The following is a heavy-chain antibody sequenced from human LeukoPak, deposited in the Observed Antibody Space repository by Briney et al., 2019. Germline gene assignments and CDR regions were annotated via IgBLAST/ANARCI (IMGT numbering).Heavy chain of an antibody. CDR2: VYYSGST. CDR1: GDSISTYY. V-gene: IGHV4-59*08. D-gene: IGHD3-10*01. CDR3: ANGGGEWYYYGSGTPEWVY. Sequence: SETLSLTCTVSGDSISTYYWSWIRQPPGKGLEWIGYVYYSGSTNYNPSLKSRVIISVDTSKNQFSLKLSSVTAADTAVYYCANGGGEWYYYGSGTPEWVYWGQGTLVTVSS. J-gene: IGHJ4*02.